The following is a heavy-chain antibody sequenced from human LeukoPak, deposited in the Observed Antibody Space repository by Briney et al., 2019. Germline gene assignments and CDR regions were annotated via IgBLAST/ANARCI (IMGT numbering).Heavy chain of an antibody. CDR1: GFTFSSYA. V-gene: IGHV3-30-3*01. CDR3: ARGIDY. J-gene: IGHJ4*02. Sequence: GRSLRLSCAASGFTFSSYAMHWVRQAPGKGLEWVAVISYDGSNKYYADSVKGRFTISRDNSKNTLYLQMNSLGAEDTAVYYCARGIDYWGQGTLVTVSS. CDR2: ISYDGSNK.